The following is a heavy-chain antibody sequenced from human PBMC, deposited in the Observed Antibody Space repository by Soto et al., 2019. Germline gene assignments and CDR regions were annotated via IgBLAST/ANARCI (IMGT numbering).Heavy chain of an antibody. CDR1: GFTFSNYW. CDR3: SRGMSGYRGGGSCRGVDS. J-gene: IGHJ4*02. CDR2: INSDGSST. D-gene: IGHD2-15*01. Sequence: GGSLRLSCAASGFTFSNYWMHWVRQAPGKGLVWVSRINSDGSSTSYMDSVKGRFTISRDNAKNTLYLQMTSLRAEDTAVYYCSRGMSGYRGGGSCRGVDSWGQGTLVTVSS. V-gene: IGHV3-74*01.